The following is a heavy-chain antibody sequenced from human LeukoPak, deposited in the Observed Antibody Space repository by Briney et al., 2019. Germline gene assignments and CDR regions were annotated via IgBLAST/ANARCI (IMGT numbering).Heavy chain of an antibody. Sequence: SETLSLTCTVSGGSISSSSYYWGWIRQPPGKGLEWIGSIYYSGSTYYNPSLKSRVTISVDTSKNQFSLKLSSVTAADTAVYYCARHSSAAAGKPKAYYFDYWGQGTLVTVSP. CDR1: GGSISSSSYY. CDR2: IYYSGST. CDR3: ARHSSAAAGKPKAYYFDY. J-gene: IGHJ4*02. D-gene: IGHD6-13*01. V-gene: IGHV4-39*01.